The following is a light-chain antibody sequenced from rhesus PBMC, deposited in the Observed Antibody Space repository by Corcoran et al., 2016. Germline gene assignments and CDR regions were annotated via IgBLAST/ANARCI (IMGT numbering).Light chain of an antibody. CDR2: AAS. CDR3: QKCDSAPFT. CDR1: QRIGSN. J-gene: IGKJ3*01. V-gene: IGKV1-59*02. Sequence: AIQMTQSPSSLSASVGDTVTITCRASQRIGSNLAWYQQKPGKVPKLLFYAASTLQTEVPSRFSGSGSGTDFTLTSSSLQPEDFATYYCQKCDSAPFTFGPGTGLDIK.